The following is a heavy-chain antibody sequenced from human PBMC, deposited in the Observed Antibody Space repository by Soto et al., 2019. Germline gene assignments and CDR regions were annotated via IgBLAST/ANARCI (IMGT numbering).Heavy chain of an antibody. V-gene: IGHV4-34*01. CDR2: INHRGST. J-gene: IGHJ5*02. Sequence: QVQLQQWGAGLLKPSETLSLTCAVYGGSFSDYYWTWIRQPPGKGLEWIGDINHRGSTNYNPSLTSRVTILRETPKNQCSLKLSSVTAADTAVYFCARPRGPGAIYNWFDPWGQGTLVTVSS. CDR1: GGSFSDYY. CDR3: ARPRGPGAIYNWFDP. D-gene: IGHD2-21*01.